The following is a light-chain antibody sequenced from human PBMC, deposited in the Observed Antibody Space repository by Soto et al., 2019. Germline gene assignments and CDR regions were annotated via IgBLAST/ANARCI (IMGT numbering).Light chain of an antibody. CDR2: VAS. CDR3: QQYNVSPLT. J-gene: IGKJ4*01. Sequence: IVMTKSPATLSVSPGERATLSCRASQSVSSNLVWYQQKPGQTPKLLIYVASTRATGIPAGFSGSGSGREFPHTISSLQSEDFAVYYCQQYNVSPLTHGGGTNVEF. V-gene: IGKV3-15*01. CDR1: QSVSSN.